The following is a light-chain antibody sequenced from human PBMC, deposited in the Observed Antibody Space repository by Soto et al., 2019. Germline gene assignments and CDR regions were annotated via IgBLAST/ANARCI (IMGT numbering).Light chain of an antibody. CDR2: DAS. Sequence: DIQMTQSPSSLSASVGDRVTITCQASQDISNYLNWYQQTPGKAPKLLIYDASNLETGVPSRFSGSGSGTDFTFTISSLQPEDIATYYCQQNDYLPFGGGTKVEIK. V-gene: IGKV1-33*01. J-gene: IGKJ4*01. CDR3: QQNDYLP. CDR1: QDISNY.